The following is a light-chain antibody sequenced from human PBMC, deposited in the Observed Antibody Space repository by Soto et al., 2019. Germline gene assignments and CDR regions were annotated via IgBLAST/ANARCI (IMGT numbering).Light chain of an antibody. CDR2: DGS. CDR1: QSVSSN. CDR3: QQRSDWPPIT. V-gene: IGKV3-11*01. J-gene: IGKJ5*01. Sequence: EIVMTQSPATLSVSQGERATLSCRASQSVSSNLAWYQQKPGQAPRLLIYDGSNRATGIPARFSGSGSGTDFTLTISSLEPEDFAVYYCQQRSDWPPITFGQGTRLEI.